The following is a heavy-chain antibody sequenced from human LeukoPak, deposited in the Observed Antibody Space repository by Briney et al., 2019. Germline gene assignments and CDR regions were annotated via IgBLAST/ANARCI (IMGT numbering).Heavy chain of an antibody. Sequence: QPGGSLRLSCAASGFTVSSNYMDWVRQAPGKGLEWVGRTRNKANSYTTEYAASVKGRFTISRDDSKNSLYLQMNSLKTEDTAVYYCARAFRRAGAASWGQGTLVTVSS. V-gene: IGHV3-72*01. CDR2: TRNKANSYTT. CDR1: GFTVSSNY. J-gene: IGHJ5*02. D-gene: IGHD3-10*01. CDR3: ARAFRRAGAAS.